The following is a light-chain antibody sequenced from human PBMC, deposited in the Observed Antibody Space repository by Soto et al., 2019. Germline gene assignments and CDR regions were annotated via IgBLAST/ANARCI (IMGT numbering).Light chain of an antibody. V-gene: IGKV3-11*01. CDR3: QQRSDWPLT. CDR1: QSVSSY. J-gene: IGKJ4*01. Sequence: EVVLTQSPATLSLSPGERATLSCRASQSVSSYLAWYQHKPGQAPRLLIYDASNRATGIPARFSGSGSGTDLNLTISPLEPEDFAVYYCQQRSDWPLTFGGGTKVEIK. CDR2: DAS.